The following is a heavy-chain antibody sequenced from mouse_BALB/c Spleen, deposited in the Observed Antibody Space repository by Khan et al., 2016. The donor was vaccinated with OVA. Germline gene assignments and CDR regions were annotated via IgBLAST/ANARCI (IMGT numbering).Heavy chain of an antibody. CDR3: ARVGYNGTMDY. CDR2: TNTYTGEP. V-gene: IGHV9-3-1*01. J-gene: IGHJ4*01. Sequence: QIQLVQSGPDLKKPGETVKISCKASGHTFTNYGMNWVKQVPGKGLKWMGWTNTYTGEPTYADDFKGRFAFSLETSASTAYLQINNLKNEDTATYFCARVGYNGTMDYWGQGTSVTVSS. D-gene: IGHD2-14*01. CDR1: GHTFTNYG.